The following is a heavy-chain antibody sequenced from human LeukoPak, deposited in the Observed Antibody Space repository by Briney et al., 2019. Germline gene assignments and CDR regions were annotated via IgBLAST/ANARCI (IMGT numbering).Heavy chain of an antibody. V-gene: IGHV3-20*04. J-gene: IGHJ4*02. CDR2: INWNGGST. D-gene: IGHD1-26*01. CDR3: ARELLVGAEDY. Sequence: GGSLRLSCAASGFTFDDYGMSWVRQAPGKGLEWVSGINWNGGSTGYADSVKGRFTISRDNAKDSLYLQMNRMRAEDAALYYCARELLVGAEDYWGQGTLVTVSS. CDR1: GFTFDDYG.